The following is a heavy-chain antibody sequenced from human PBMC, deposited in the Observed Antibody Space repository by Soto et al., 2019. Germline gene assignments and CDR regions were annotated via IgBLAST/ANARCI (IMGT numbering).Heavy chain of an antibody. J-gene: IGHJ6*02. CDR1: GFTFDSYT. CDR3: TTGLLLWFGDYYYGMDV. D-gene: IGHD3-10*01. CDR2: ISSGSSYI. Sequence: GGSLRLSCAASGFTFDSYTMNWVRQAPGKGLEWVSSISSGSSYIYYADSVKGRFSISRDNAKNSLFLQMNSLRAEDTAVYYCTTGLLLWFGDYYYGMDVWGQGTTVTVSS. V-gene: IGHV3-21*01.